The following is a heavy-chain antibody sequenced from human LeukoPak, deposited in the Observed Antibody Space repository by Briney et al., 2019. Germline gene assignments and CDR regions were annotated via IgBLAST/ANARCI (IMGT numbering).Heavy chain of an antibody. CDR3: ARARVVGVPRVFYY. CDR2: ISSSGSNSGSTI. J-gene: IGHJ4*02. Sequence: KPGGSLRLSCAASGFTFGDYYMSWIRQAPGKGLEWVSYISSSGSNSGSTIYYADSVKGRFTISRDNAKNSLYLQMNSLRAEDTAVYYCARARVVGVPRVFYYWGQGTLVTVSS. CDR1: GFTFGDYY. D-gene: IGHD1-26*01. V-gene: IGHV3-11*04.